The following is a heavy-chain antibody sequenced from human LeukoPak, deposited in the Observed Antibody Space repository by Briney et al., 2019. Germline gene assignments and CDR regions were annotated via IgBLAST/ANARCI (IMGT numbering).Heavy chain of an antibody. CDR2: INPNSGGT. D-gene: IGHD3-22*01. CDR1: GYTFTGYY. V-gene: IGHV1-2*04. CDR3: ARGQETSGYYYFLWFDP. J-gene: IGHJ5*02. Sequence: ASVKVSCKASGYTFTGYYMHWVRQAPGQGLEWMGWINPNSGGTNYAQKFQGWVTMTRDTSISTAYMELSRLRSDDTAVYYCARGQETSGYYYFLWFDPWGQGTLVTVSS.